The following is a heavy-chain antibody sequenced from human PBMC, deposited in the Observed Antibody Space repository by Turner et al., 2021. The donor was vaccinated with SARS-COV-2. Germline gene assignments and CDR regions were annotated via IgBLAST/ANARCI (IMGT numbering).Heavy chain of an antibody. D-gene: IGHD3-3*01. CDR2: ISSSGSTI. CDR3: ARDWRYDFRSSIDAFDI. Sequence: QVQLVESGGGLVKPGGSLRLPCAASGFTFSDYYMSWIRQAPGKGLEWVSYISSSGSTIYYADSVKGRFTISRDNAKNSLYLQMNSLRAEDTAVYYCARDWRYDFRSSIDAFDIWGQGTMVTVSS. J-gene: IGHJ3*02. CDR1: GFTFSDYY. V-gene: IGHV3-11*01.